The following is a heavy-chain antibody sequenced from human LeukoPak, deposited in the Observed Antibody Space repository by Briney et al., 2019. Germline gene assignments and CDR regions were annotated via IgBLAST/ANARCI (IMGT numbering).Heavy chain of an antibody. CDR2: VTPNSGNT. Sequence: ASVKVSCKASGYTFTNYDINWVRQATGQGLEWMGWVTPNSGNTGYAKNFQGRVTMTRNTSISTAYMELSSLRFEDTAVYYCARGVTAGTDYWGQGTLVTVSS. CDR3: ARGVTAGTDY. V-gene: IGHV1-8*01. J-gene: IGHJ4*02. D-gene: IGHD6-13*01. CDR1: GYTFTNYD.